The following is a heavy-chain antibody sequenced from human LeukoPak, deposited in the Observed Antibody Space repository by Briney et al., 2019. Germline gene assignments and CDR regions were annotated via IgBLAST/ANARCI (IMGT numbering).Heavy chain of an antibody. CDR3: ARGAGTGYDYYYGMAV. J-gene: IGHJ6*02. D-gene: IGHD1-26*01. CDR1: GFIFSGYY. Sequence: ASVKVSCKASGFIFSGYYLHWLRHVPGQGLEGMGWINPKTGRTDYAEKLQGRVVMTRDTSVNTVFLELSGLTSDATAISFCARGAGTGYDYYYGMAVWGQGTAVTVSS. CDR2: INPKTGRT. V-gene: IGHV1-2*02.